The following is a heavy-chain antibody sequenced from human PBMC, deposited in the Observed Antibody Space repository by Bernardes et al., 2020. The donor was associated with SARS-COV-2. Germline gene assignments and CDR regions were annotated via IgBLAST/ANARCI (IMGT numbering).Heavy chain of an antibody. CDR3: AGDGGWLDP. D-gene: IGHD3-16*01. Sequence: ASAKVSCKASGYTFTSYGTSLVRQAPGQGLEWMGWPTAYNGNTDSLAKLQGRITLATDTSTRTAYMELRSMRSDDTAVYDCAGDGGWLDPWGQGTPVTVSS. CDR2: PTAYNGNT. V-gene: IGHV1-18*04. J-gene: IGHJ5*02. CDR1: GYTFTSYG.